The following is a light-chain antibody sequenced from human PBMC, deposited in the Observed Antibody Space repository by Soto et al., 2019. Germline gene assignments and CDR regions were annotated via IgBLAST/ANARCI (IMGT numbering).Light chain of an antibody. CDR1: QRVSSSF. J-gene: IGKJ4*01. Sequence: EIVLTQSPGTPSLSPGERATLSCRASQRVSSSFLAWYQQKPGQAPRLLIYGASSRATGIPDRFSGSGSGTDFTLTISRLEAEDFAVYYCQQYDNSPLTFGGGTKVEIK. CDR3: QQYDNSPLT. V-gene: IGKV3-20*01. CDR2: GAS.